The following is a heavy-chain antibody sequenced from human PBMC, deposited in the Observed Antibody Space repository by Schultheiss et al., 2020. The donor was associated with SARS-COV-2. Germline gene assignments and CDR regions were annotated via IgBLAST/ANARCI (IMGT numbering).Heavy chain of an antibody. CDR2: INHSGST. CDR3: ARDFLVVPAAMGAFDI. V-gene: IGHV4-34*01. Sequence: SQTLSLTCAVYGGSFSGYYWSWIRQPPGKGLEWIGEINHSGSTNYNPSLKGRVTISVDTSKNQFSLKLSSVTAADTAVYYCARDFLVVPAAMGAFDIWGQGTMVTVSS. D-gene: IGHD2-2*01. J-gene: IGHJ3*02. CDR1: GGSFSGYY.